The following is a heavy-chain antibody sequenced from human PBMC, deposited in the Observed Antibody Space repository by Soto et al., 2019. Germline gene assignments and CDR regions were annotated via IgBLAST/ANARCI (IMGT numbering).Heavy chain of an antibody. CDR1: GGTFSIYA. Sequence: EASLNVSFKASGGTFSIYAIILVRHSPLQWLEWMGVIIPIFGTANYAQKFQGRVTITADESTSTAYMELSSLRSEDTAVYYYARAPICSGGTCYSVGMDVWGNGTKVTXS. CDR2: IIPIFGTA. V-gene: IGHV1-69*13. CDR3: ARAPICSGGTCYSVGMDV. J-gene: IGHJ6*04. D-gene: IGHD2-15*01.